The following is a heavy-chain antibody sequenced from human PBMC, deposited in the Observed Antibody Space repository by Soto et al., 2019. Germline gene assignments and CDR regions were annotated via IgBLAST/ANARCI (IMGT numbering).Heavy chain of an antibody. J-gene: IGHJ4*02. D-gene: IGHD3-10*01. CDR3: AKSPLWFGVDYFDY. V-gene: IGHV3-23*01. CDR1: GFAFSSYA. CDR2: ISGSGGST. Sequence: GGSLRLSCAASGFAFSSYAMSWVRQAPGKGLEGVSAISGSGGSTYYADSVKGRFTISRDNSKNTLYLQMNSLRAEDTAVYYCAKSPLWFGVDYFDYWGQGTLVTVSS.